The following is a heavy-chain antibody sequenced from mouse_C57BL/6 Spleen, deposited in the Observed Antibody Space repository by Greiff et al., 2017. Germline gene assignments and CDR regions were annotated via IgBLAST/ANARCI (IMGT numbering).Heavy chain of an antibody. D-gene: IGHD4-1*01. CDR2: IYPRSGNT. Sequence: VHLVESGAELARPGASVKLSCKASGYTFTSYGISWVKQRTGQGLEWIGEIYPRSGNTYYNEKFKGKATLTADKSSSTAYMELRSLTSEDSAVYFCARGANWDKMDYWGQGTSVTVSS. CDR1: GYTFTSYG. CDR3: ARGANWDKMDY. V-gene: IGHV1-81*01. J-gene: IGHJ4*01.